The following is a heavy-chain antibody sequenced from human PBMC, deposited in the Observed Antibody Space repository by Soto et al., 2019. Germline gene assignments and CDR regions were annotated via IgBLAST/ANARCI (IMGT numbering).Heavy chain of an antibody. CDR2: ISGSGGST. D-gene: IGHD3-10*01. Sequence: GGSLRLSCAASGFTFSSYAMSWVRQAPGEGLEWVSAISGSGGSTYYADSVKGRFTISRDNSKNTLYLQMNSLRAEDTAVYYCAKVLRMTMVRGALDYWGQGTLVTVS. V-gene: IGHV3-23*01. CDR3: AKVLRMTMVRGALDY. CDR1: GFTFSSYA. J-gene: IGHJ4*02.